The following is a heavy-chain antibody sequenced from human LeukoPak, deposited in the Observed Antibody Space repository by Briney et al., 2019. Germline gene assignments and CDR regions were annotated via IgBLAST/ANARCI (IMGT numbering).Heavy chain of an antibody. D-gene: IGHD4-17*01. CDR1: GDSISTYY. J-gene: IGHJ5*01. V-gene: IGHV4-59*01. Sequence: SETLSLTCTVSGDSISTYYWSWIRQPPGKGLECIGYIHYSGSTNYNPSLKSRVTLSLYTSKNQFSLNLRSVTAADTGVYYCARMRGHYVVDSWGHGTLVTVSS. CDR3: ARMRGHYVVDS. CDR2: IHYSGST.